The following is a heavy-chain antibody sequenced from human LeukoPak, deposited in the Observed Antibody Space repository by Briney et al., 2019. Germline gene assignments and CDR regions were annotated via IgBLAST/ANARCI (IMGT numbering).Heavy chain of an antibody. CDR3: ARDSGRLPSRFDP. CDR1: GFTFSSYT. J-gene: IGHJ5*02. Sequence: GGSLRLSCAASGFTFSSYTMNWVRQPPGNGLEWISYISSSSSTIYYADSVKGRFTISRDNAQNSLYLQMNSLRAEDTAVYYCARDSGRLPSRFDPWGQGTLVTVSS. V-gene: IGHV3-48*01. CDR2: ISSSSSTI. D-gene: IGHD2-2*01.